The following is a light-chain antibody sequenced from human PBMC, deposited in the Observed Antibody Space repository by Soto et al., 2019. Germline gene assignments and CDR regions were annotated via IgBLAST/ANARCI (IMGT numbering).Light chain of an antibody. V-gene: IGLV2-8*01. CDR1: SSDVGGYNF. CDR2: DVT. J-gene: IGLJ3*02. CDR3: SSYAASNNFYFV. Sequence: QSALTQPPSASGSPGQSVTISCTGTSSDVGGYNFVSWYQQYPGRAPKLMIYDVTNRPSGVPDRFSGSKSGNTTSLSVSGLQAEDEADDYCSSYAASNNFYFVFGGGTQLTVL.